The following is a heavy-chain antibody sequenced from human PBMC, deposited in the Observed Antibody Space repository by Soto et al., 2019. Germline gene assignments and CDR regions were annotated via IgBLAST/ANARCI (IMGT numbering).Heavy chain of an antibody. CDR3: AREVVAYCSGGSCYSWYWFDP. CDR2: IYYSGST. J-gene: IGHJ5*02. CDR1: GGSISSYY. V-gene: IGHV4-59*01. D-gene: IGHD2-15*01. Sequence: SETLSLTCTVSGGSISSYYWSWIRQPPGKGPEWIGYIYYSGSTNYNPSLKSRVTISVDTSKNQFSLKLSSVTAADTAVYYCAREVVAYCSGGSCYSWYWFDPWGQGTLVTVSS.